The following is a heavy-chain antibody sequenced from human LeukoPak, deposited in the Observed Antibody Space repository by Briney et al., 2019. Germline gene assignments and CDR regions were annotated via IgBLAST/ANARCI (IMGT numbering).Heavy chain of an antibody. D-gene: IGHD6-19*01. Sequence: SETLSLTCSVAGGSTNNYFWSWIRQSAGKGLEWIGRVNPYGTSNYNPSLKSRVTMSVDTSKNLVSLRLTSLTAADTAVYYCARDRRPRAVAGAYISYGMDVWGQGTTVTVSS. J-gene: IGHJ6*02. V-gene: IGHV4-4*07. CDR3: ARDRRPRAVAGAYISYGMDV. CDR1: GGSTNNYF. CDR2: VNPYGTS.